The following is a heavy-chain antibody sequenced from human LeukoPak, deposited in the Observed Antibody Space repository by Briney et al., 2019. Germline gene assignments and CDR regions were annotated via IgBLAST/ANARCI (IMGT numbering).Heavy chain of an antibody. CDR2: ISWNSGSI. Sequence: GGSLRLSCAASGFTFDDYAMHWVRQAPGKGLEWVSGISWNSGSIGYADSVKGRFTISRDNAKNSLYLQMNSLRAEDTALYYCAKDGGGRGAFDIWGQGTMVTVSS. V-gene: IGHV3-9*01. CDR1: GFTFDDYA. D-gene: IGHD3-16*01. CDR3: AKDGGGRGAFDI. J-gene: IGHJ3*02.